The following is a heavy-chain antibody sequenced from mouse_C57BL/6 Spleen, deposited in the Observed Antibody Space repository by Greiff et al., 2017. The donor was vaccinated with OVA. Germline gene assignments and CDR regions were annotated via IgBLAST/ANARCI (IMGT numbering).Heavy chain of an antibody. CDR3: TKGGTAQSHFDY. CDR2: IDPETGGT. Sequence: QVQLQQSGAELVRPGASVTLSCKASGYTFTDYEMHWVKQTPVHGLEWIGAIDPETGGTAYNQKFKGKAILTADKSSSTAYLELRSLTSDDSAVFYCTKGGTAQSHFDYWGQGTTLTVSS. CDR1: GYTFTDYE. D-gene: IGHD3-2*02. V-gene: IGHV1-15*01. J-gene: IGHJ2*01.